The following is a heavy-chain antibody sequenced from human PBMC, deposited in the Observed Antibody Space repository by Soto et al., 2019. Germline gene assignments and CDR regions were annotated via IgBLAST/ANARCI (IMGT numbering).Heavy chain of an antibody. CDR3: ARGVKYGAYSRWFDP. CDR1: GYTFTSYD. J-gene: IGHJ5*02. CDR2: MNPNSGNT. D-gene: IGHD4-17*01. V-gene: IGHV1-8*01. Sequence: QVKLVQSGAEVKKPGASVKVSCKASGYTFTSYDINWVRQATGQGLEYLGWMNPNSGNTGYVQKFQGRVTMTRDTSISTAYMELSSLRSEYTAVYFCARGVKYGAYSRWFDPWGQGTLVTVSS.